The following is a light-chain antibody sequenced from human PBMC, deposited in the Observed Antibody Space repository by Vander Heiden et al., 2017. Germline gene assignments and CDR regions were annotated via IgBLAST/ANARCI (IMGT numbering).Light chain of an antibody. CDR2: GAT. V-gene: IGKV3-20*01. J-gene: IGKJ1*01. CDR3: QQYGSSPWT. Sequence: EIVLTQSPGTLSLSPGERATLSCRASQSVSSSYLALYQQTPGPAPRLLIYGATRRATGIPDRFSGSGSGTDFTLTIRRLEAEDFAVYCCQQYGSSPWTFGQGTKVEIK. CDR1: QSVSSSY.